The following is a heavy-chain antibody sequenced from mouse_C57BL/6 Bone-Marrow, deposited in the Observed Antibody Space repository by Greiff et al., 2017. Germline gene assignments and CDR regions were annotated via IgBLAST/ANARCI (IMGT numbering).Heavy chain of an antibody. CDR2: ISSGSSTI. V-gene: IGHV5-17*01. CDR3: ARPGTTVPYYFDY. CDR1: GFTFSDYG. D-gene: IGHD1-1*01. Sequence: EVQLVESGGGLVKPGGSLKLSCAASGFTFSDYGMHWVRQAPEKGLEWVAYISSGSSTIYYADTVKGRFTISRDNAKNTLFLQMTSLRSEDTAMYYCARPGTTVPYYFDYWGQGTTLTVSS. J-gene: IGHJ2*01.